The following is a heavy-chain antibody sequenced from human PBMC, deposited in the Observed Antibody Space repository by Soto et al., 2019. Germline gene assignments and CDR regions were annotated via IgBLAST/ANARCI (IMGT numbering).Heavy chain of an antibody. J-gene: IGHJ5*01. V-gene: IGHV3-23*01. CDR3: AKKPNGFDS. CDR1: GLTFSRHA. CDR2: ISESSSST. Sequence: EVQLLESGGGLVQPGGSLRLSCAASGLTFSRHAMAWVRQAPGKGLEWLSSISESSSSTYYADSVKGRFTISKDNSKNMLYLQMNSLRDEVTAVYYCAKKPNGFDSWGQGTLVTVSS.